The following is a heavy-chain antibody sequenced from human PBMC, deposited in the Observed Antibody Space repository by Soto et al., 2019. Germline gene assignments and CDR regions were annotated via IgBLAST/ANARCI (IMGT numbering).Heavy chain of an antibody. D-gene: IGHD2-2*01. CDR1: GFTFSNAW. V-gene: IGHV3-15*01. CDR2: IKSKTDGGTT. CDR3: TTAWGDCSSTSCYYYYYYMDV. Sequence: GGSLRLSCAASGFTFSNAWMSWVRQAPGKGLEWVGCIKSKTDGGTTDYAAPVKGRFTISRDDSKNTLYLQMNSLKTEDTAVYYCTTAWGDCSSTSCYYYYYYMDVWGKGTTVTVSS. J-gene: IGHJ6*03.